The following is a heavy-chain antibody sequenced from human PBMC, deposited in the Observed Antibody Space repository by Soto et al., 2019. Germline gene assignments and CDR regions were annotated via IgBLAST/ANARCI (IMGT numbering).Heavy chain of an antibody. CDR2: IYYSGST. D-gene: IGHD3-10*01. CDR3: ARDHGSGSYSLGY. Sequence: SETLSLTCTVPGGSISSGDYYWSWIRQPPGKGLEWIGYIYYSGSTYYNPSLKSRVTISVDTSKNQFSLKLSSVTAADTAVYYCARDHGSGSYSLGYWGQGTLVTVSS. J-gene: IGHJ4*02. CDR1: GGSISSGDYY. V-gene: IGHV4-30-4*01.